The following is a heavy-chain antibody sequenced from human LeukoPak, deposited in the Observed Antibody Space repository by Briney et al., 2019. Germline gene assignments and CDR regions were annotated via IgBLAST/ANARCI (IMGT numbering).Heavy chain of an antibody. V-gene: IGHV1-2*04. CDR2: INPNSGDT. CDR3: ARATGTYWWFDS. D-gene: IGHD1-26*01. CDR1: GYTFTGYY. J-gene: IGHJ5*01. Sequence: ASVKVSCNTFGYTFTGYYMHWVRQAPGQGLEWMGWINPNSGDTNYAQKFQGWVTMTRDMSISTAYMELSRLRSDDTAIYYCARATGTYWWFDSWGQGTLVTVSS.